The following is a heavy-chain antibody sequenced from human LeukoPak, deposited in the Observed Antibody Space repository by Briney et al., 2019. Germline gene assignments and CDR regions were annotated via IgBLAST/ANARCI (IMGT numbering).Heavy chain of an antibody. V-gene: IGHV1-2*02. J-gene: IGHJ4*02. D-gene: IGHD2-2*01. CDR1: GYTFTGYY. CDR3: ARDSKYQLPLADY. Sequence: ASVKVSCKAAGYTFTGYYMHWVRQAPGQGLEWMGWINHNSGGTNYAQKFQGRVTMTRDTSISTAYMELSRLRSDDTAVYYCARDSKYQLPLADYWGQGTLVTVSS. CDR2: INHNSGGT.